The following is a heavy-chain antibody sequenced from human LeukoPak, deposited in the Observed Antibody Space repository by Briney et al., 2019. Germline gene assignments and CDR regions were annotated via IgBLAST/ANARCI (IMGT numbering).Heavy chain of an antibody. CDR2: INPNSGGT. CDR3: ATSIVGAPVYYFDY. J-gene: IGHJ4*02. CDR1: GYTFTGYY. V-gene: IGHV1-2*02. Sequence: ASVKVSCKASGYTFTGYYMRWVRQAPGQGLAWMGWINPNSGGTNYAQKLQGRVTMTEDTSTDTAYMELSSLRSEDTAMYYCATSIVGAPVYYFDYWGQGTLVTVSS. D-gene: IGHD1-26*01.